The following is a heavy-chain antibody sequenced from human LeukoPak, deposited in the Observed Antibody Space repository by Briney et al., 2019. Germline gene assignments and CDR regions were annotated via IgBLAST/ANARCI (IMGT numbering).Heavy chain of an antibody. CDR3: ARARSITIFGVVISDSVRFDP. V-gene: IGHV4-34*01. D-gene: IGHD3-3*01. CDR2: ISHSGST. J-gene: IGHJ5*02. CDR1: GGSFSGYY. Sequence: PSETLSLTCAVYGGSFSGYYWSWIRQPPGKGLEWIGEISHSGSTNYNPSLKSRVTISVDTSKNQFSLKLSSVTAADTAVYYCARARSITIFGVVISDSVRFDPWGQGTLVTVSS.